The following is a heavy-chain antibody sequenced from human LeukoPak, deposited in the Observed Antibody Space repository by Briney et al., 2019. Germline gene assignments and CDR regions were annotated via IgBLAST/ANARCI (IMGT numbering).Heavy chain of an antibody. CDR1: GFTFRSYW. CDR2: IDNDGRDT. Sequence: GGSLRLSCAASGFTFRSYWIHWVRQAPGKGLAWVSRIDNDGRDTIYADSVKGRFTISRDNAKNTLYLEMSNLRAEDTAVYFCSRGGPNHAFDFWGQGTMVTVSS. CDR3: SRGGPNHAFDF. J-gene: IGHJ3*01. D-gene: IGHD4/OR15-4a*01. V-gene: IGHV3-74*01.